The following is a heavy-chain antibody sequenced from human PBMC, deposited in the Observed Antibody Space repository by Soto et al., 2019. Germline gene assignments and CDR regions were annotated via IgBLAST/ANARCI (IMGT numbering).Heavy chain of an antibody. Sequence: QVQLVQSGAEVKKPGASVKVSCKASGYTFTSYDINWVRQATGQGLEWMGWMNPNSGNTGYAQKCQGRVTMTRNTSISTAYMELSSLRSEDTAVYYCAREGITIFGVVRYYYYGMDVWGQGTTVTVSS. V-gene: IGHV1-8*01. CDR2: MNPNSGNT. J-gene: IGHJ6*02. CDR1: GYTFTSYD. D-gene: IGHD3-3*01. CDR3: AREGITIFGVVRYYYYGMDV.